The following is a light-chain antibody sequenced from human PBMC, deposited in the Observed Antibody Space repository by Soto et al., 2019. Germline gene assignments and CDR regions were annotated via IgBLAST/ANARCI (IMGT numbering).Light chain of an antibody. CDR1: RSKIGAGYD. CDR3: RYYECSRRPFYV. V-gene: IGLV1-40*01. J-gene: IGLJ1*01. CDR2: GNS. Sequence: QSVLTQPPSVSGAPGQRVTISCTGSRSKIGAGYDVHWYQQLPGTAPKLLIYGNSNRPSGVPDRFSGSKSGTSASLAITGLQAEYEADYFCRYYECSRRPFYV.